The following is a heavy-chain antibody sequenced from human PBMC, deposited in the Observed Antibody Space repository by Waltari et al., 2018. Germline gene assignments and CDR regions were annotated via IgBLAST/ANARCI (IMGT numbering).Heavy chain of an antibody. CDR1: GYSISSGYS. CDR2: FYHGGST. CDR3: ARDRGGYGNYFDF. D-gene: IGHD5-12*01. J-gene: IGHJ4*02. Sequence: QVQLQESRPGLVKPSETLSLTCTVSGYSISSGYSLGWIRQPPGKGLEWIGSFYHGGSTYYNPSLKSRVTISVDTSKNQFSLRLSSVTAADTAVYYCARDRGGYGNYFDFWGQGTLVTVSS. V-gene: IGHV4-38-2*02.